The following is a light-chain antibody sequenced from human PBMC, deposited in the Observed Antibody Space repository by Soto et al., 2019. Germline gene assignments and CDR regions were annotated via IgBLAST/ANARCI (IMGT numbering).Light chain of an antibody. J-gene: IGKJ5*01. Sequence: EIVLTQSPATLYLSPGERATLSCRASQSVNSYLSWYQHKPGQAPRLLIYGASNSATGIPARFSGSGSGTDFTLTISSLEPEDFAVYYCQQRSNWPPLTFGQGTRLEIK. V-gene: IGKV3-11*01. CDR3: QQRSNWPPLT. CDR1: QSVNSY. CDR2: GAS.